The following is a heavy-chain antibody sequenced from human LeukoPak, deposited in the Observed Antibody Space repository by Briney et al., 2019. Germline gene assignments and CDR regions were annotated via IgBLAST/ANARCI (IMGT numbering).Heavy chain of an antibody. CDR2: ISNSGST. V-gene: IGHV4-61*01. CDR3: ARDRHAYSATDY. J-gene: IGHJ4*02. CDR1: GASVSSGTYF. D-gene: IGHD1-26*01. Sequence: SETLSLTCTFSGASVSSGTYFWSWIRQPPGKGLERIGYISNSGSTNYNPSLKSRVTISADTSKNQLSLKLSSVTAADTAVYYCARDRHAYSATDYWGQGTLVTVSS.